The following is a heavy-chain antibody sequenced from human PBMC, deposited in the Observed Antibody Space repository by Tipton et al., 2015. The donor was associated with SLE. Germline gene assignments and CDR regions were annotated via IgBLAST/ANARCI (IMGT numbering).Heavy chain of an antibody. Sequence: TLSLTCAVSGGSIRSSNWWSWVRQPPGKGLEWIGEIHHSGSTDSNPSLKSRVTISVDKSKNQFSLKLSSVTVADTAVYYCARGKAGDSYYYYYMDVWGKGTTVTVSS. D-gene: IGHD7-27*01. CDR2: IHHSGST. CDR1: GGSIRSSNW. V-gene: IGHV4-4*02. J-gene: IGHJ6*03. CDR3: ARGKAGDSYYYYYMDV.